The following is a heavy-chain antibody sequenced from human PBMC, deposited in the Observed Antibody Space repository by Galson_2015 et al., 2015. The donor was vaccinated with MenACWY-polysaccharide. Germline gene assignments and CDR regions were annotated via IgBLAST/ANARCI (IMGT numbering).Heavy chain of an antibody. CDR3: ARADYYYSSVYQPKYYLAS. CDR2: ISSSSSYI. D-gene: IGHD3-22*01. CDR1: GFTFSSYS. J-gene: IGHJ4*02. Sequence: SLRLSCAASGFTFSSYSMNWVRQAPGKGLEWVSSISSSSSYIYYADSVKGRFTISRDNAKNSLYLQMNSLRAEDTAVYYCARADYYYSSVYQPKYYLASWGQGTRVTVSS. V-gene: IGHV3-21*01.